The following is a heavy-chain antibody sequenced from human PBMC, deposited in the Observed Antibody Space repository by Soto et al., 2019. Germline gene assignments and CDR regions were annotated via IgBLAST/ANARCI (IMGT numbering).Heavy chain of an antibody. Sequence: ASVKVSCKASGYTFTGYYMHWVRQAPGQGLEWMGWINPNSGGTNYAQKFQGRVTMTRDTYIRTAYMELTRLRSDDTDVHYCARAIVGHTTTGWLDPWGQGTLVTVSS. V-gene: IGHV1-2*02. CDR2: INPNSGGT. CDR1: GYTFTGYY. D-gene: IGHD1-26*01. J-gene: IGHJ5*02. CDR3: ARAIVGHTTTGWLDP.